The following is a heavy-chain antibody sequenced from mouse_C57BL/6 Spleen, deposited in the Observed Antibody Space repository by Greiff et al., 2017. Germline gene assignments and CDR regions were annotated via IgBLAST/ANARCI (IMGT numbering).Heavy chain of an antibody. CDR1: GFTFTDYE. Sequence: QVQLQQSGAELVRPGASVTLSCTASGFTFTDYEMHWVQQTPVHGLEWIGTIDPETGGTAYYQEFKGKAILTADKSSSTAYMELRSLTSEDSAVYYCTRRGNGSSYGFAYWGQGTLVTVSA. D-gene: IGHD1-1*01. CDR2: IDPETGGT. J-gene: IGHJ3*01. V-gene: IGHV1-15*01. CDR3: TRRGNGSSYGFAY.